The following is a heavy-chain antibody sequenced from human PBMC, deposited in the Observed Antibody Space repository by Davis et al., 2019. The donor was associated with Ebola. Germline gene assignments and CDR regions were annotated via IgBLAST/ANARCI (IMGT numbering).Heavy chain of an antibody. Sequence: ASVKVSCKSSRYTFITYYIHWVRQAPGQGLEWMGLITPTDDITTYAQKFQGRVTMTRDTSSTTVYMDLHKLTSDDTAVYYCAVASNYFGSGPRGWGQGTLVTASS. CDR2: ITPTDDIT. J-gene: IGHJ1*01. CDR3: AVASNYFGSGPRG. CDR1: RYTFITYY. D-gene: IGHD3-10*01. V-gene: IGHV1-46*01.